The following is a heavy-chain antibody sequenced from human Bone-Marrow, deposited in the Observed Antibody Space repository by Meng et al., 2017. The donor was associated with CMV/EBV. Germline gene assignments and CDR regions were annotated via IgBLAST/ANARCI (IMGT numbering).Heavy chain of an antibody. CDR1: GFTFSSYA. CDR2: ISGNGVST. V-gene: IGHV3-23*01. J-gene: IGHJ6*01. CDR3: AKVWGGYCSGTTCYSPYYYHGMAV. D-gene: IGHD2-2*02. Sequence: GESLKISCAASGFTFSSYAMTWVRQAPGKGLEWVSGISGNGVSTYYADPVKGRFTISRDNSKNTLYLRMSSLRPEDTAVYYCAKVWGGYCSGTTCYSPYYYHGMAVWGLGPTVTGSS.